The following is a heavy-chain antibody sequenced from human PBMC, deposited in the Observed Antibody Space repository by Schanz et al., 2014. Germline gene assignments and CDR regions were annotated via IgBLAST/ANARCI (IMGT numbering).Heavy chain of an antibody. J-gene: IGHJ1*01. CDR3: ASGVHVSSLQKGLQF. D-gene: IGHD3-10*01. CDR1: GFTFSTYA. V-gene: IGHV3-23*01. CDR2: LSGSGGST. Sequence: EVQLLDSGGGLVQPGGSLRLSCAASGFTFSTYAMSWVRQAPGKGLEWVSALSGSGGSTYYADSVKGRFTISRDNAKNSVSLQMRRLRVEDTAVYYCASGVHVSSLQKGLQFWGRGTLVIVSS.